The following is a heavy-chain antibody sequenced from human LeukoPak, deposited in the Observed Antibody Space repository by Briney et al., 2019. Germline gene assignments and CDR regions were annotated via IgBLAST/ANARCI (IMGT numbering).Heavy chain of an antibody. CDR3: ARVPVPGPNDYSNYVGNYWYFDL. D-gene: IGHD4-11*01. Sequence: ASVKVSCKVSGYTLTELSMHWVRQAPGQGLEWMGRIIPILGIANYAQKFQGRVTMTTDTSTSTAYMELRSLRSDDTAVYYCARVPVPGPNDYSNYVGNYWYFDLWGRGTLVTVSS. CDR2: IIPILGIA. CDR1: GYTLTELS. J-gene: IGHJ2*01. V-gene: IGHV1-69*04.